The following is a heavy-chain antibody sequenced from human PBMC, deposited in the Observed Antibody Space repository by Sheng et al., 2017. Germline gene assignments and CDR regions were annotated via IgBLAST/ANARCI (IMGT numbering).Heavy chain of an antibody. CDR1: GFTFSSYW. V-gene: IGHV3-23*04. Sequence: EVQLVESGGGLVQPGGSLRLSCAASGFTFSSYWMHWVRQAPGKGLVWVSTISGGARGTYYADSVQGRFHISRDDSKNTLFLQMNNLRLEDTALYFCAKNPGTAIPVGAFDAWGPGTLVTVSS. J-gene: IGHJ3*01. CDR3: AKNPGTAIPVGAFDA. CDR2: ISGGARGT. D-gene: IGHD3-10*01.